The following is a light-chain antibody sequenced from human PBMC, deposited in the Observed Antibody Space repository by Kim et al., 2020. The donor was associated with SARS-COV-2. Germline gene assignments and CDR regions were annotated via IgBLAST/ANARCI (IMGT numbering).Light chain of an antibody. V-gene: IGLV1-40*01. CDR1: SSNIGAGYD. Sequence: QSVLTQPPSVSGAPGQRVTISCTGGSSNIGAGYDVHWYQQLPGTAPKLVIYANRIRPSGVSDRFSGSKSGSSASLAITGLQAEDEADYYCQSYDSSLSGWVFGGGSKLTVL. J-gene: IGLJ3*02. CDR2: ANR. CDR3: QSYDSSLSGWV.